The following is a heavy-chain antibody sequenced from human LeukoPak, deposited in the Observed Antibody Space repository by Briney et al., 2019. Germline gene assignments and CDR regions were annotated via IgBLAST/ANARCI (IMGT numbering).Heavy chain of an antibody. CDR3: ARELFGAPDY. CDR2: ISSSGSTI. D-gene: IGHD3-10*02. J-gene: IGHJ4*02. Sequence: PGGSLRLSCAASGFTFSSYEMNWVRQAPGKGLEWVSYISSSGSTIYYADSVKGRFTISRDNAKNSLYLQMNSLRAEDTAVYYCARELFGAPDYWGQGTLVTVSS. V-gene: IGHV3-48*03. CDR1: GFTFSSYE.